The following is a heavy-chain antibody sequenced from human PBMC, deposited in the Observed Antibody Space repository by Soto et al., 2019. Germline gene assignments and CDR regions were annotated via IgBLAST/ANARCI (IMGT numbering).Heavy chain of an antibody. Sequence: PGESLKISCKGSGYSFTSYWIGWVRQIPWKGLEWMGIIYPGDSDTRYSPSFQGQVTISADKSISTAYLQWSSLKASDTAMYYCARGLSPTNFVVVPAAMVNWGQGTLVTVSS. CDR3: ARGLSPTNFVVVPAAMVN. J-gene: IGHJ4*02. D-gene: IGHD2-2*01. CDR1: GYSFTSYW. V-gene: IGHV5-51*01. CDR2: IYPGDSDT.